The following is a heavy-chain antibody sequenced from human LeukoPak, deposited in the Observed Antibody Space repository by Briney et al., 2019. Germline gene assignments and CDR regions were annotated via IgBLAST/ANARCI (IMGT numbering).Heavy chain of an antibody. V-gene: IGHV3-7*01. J-gene: IGHJ4*02. CDR3: AKEGPYSGTYWHFDY. CDR1: GFTFSSYW. Sequence: GGSLRLSGAASGFTFSSYWMIWPRQAPGKGLEDVANTMQDGSEKTYVDSVKGRFTISRDNAKNSLYLQMNSLRAEDTAVYYCAKEGPYSGTYWHFDYWGQGTLVTVSS. D-gene: IGHD1-26*01. CDR2: TMQDGSEK.